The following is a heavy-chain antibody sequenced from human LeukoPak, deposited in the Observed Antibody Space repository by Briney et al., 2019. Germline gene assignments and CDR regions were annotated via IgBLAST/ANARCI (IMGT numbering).Heavy chain of an antibody. D-gene: IGHD2/OR15-2a*01. CDR2: INPSGGST. CDR1: GGTFSSYA. V-gene: IGHV1-46*01. Sequence: GASVKVSCKASGGTFSSYAISWVRQAPGQGLEWMGIINPSGGSTSYAQKFQGRVTMTRDTSTSTVYMELSSLRSEDTAVYYCARVGTTWIEIDYWGQGTLVTVSS. CDR3: ARVGTTWIEIDY. J-gene: IGHJ4*02.